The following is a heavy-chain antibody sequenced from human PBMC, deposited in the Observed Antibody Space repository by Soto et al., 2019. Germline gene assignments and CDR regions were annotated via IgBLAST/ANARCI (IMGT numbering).Heavy chain of an antibody. CDR1: GFAFNNYG. Sequence: LRLACTVSGFAFNNYGINWVRQAPGKGLEWVASISKSDYTYYSDSVKGRFDISRDNAKRSVSLHMNTLRVEDTAVYYCAREDSIIIPAVSDFWGQGTLVTVSS. CDR3: AREDSIIIPAVSDF. V-gene: IGHV3-21*01. J-gene: IGHJ4*02. CDR2: ISKSDYT. D-gene: IGHD2-2*01.